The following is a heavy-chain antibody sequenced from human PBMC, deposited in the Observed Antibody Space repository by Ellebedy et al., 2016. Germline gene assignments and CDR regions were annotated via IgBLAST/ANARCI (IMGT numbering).Heavy chain of an antibody. CDR1: GGSINNKNYY. CDR3: ARHNSGSVEDGAFDV. J-gene: IGHJ3*01. V-gene: IGHV4-39*01. Sequence: SETLSLTXTVSGGSINNKNYYWGWIRQAPGKGLEWIGIVYHIGSPYYNPSLKGRLTLPVDTSKNQFSLILTSVTAADTAIYYCARHNSGSVEDGAFDVWGLGTMVAVSS. D-gene: IGHD5-12*01. CDR2: VYHIGSP.